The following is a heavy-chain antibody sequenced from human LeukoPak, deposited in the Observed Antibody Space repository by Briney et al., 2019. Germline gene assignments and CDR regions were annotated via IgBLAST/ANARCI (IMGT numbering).Heavy chain of an antibody. V-gene: IGHV3-30-3*01. CDR3: ARNHGDY. J-gene: IGHJ4*02. Sequence: GRSLRLSCAASGFTLSSYSTHWVRQAPGKGLEWVAVISFDGSNKYYADSLKGRFTISRDNAKNSLFLQMNSLRAEDTAVYYCARNHGDYWGQGTVVTVSS. CDR1: GFTLSSYS. CDR2: ISFDGSNK. D-gene: IGHD1-14*01.